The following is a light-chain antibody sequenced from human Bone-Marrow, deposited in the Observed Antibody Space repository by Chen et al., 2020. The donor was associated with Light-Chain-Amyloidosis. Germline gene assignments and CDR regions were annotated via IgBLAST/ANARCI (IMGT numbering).Light chain of an antibody. CDR1: NIGSTS. CDR3: QVWDRSSDRPV. CDR2: DDS. J-gene: IGLJ3*02. Sequence: SSVLTPPSSVSVAPGQTATLACGGNNIGSTSVNWYQQTPGHAPLLVVYDDSDRPSGIPERLSGSNSGNTATLTISRVEAGDEADYYCQVWDRSSDRPVFGGGTKLTVL. V-gene: IGLV3-21*02.